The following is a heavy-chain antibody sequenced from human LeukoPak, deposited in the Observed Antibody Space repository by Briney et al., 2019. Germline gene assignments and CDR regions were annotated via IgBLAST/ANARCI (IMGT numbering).Heavy chain of an antibody. V-gene: IGHV4-30-4*01. Sequence: NPSETLSLTCTVSGGSISSGDYCWSWIRQPPGKGLEWIGYIYYSGSTYYNPSLKSRVTISVDTSKNQFSLKLSSVTAADTAVYYCARTGYSGYHFDFWGQGTLVTVSS. CDR1: GGSISSGDYC. J-gene: IGHJ4*02. CDR3: ARTGYSGYHFDF. CDR2: IYYSGST. D-gene: IGHD5-12*01.